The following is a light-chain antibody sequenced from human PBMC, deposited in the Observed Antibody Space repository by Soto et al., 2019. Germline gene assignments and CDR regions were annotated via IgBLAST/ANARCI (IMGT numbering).Light chain of an antibody. J-gene: IGLJ2*01. V-gene: IGLV2-14*01. Sequence: QSALTQPASVSGSPGQSITISCTGTSSDVGGYNYVSWYQQHPGKAPKLMIYDVSNRPSGVSNRFSGSKCGNTASLTISGLQAEDEADYYCSSYTSSSTPLVVFGGGTKLTVL. CDR1: SSDVGGYNY. CDR3: SSYTSSSTPLVV. CDR2: DVS.